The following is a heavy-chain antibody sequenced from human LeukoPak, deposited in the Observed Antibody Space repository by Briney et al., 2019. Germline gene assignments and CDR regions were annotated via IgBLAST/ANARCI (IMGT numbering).Heavy chain of an antibody. J-gene: IGHJ4*02. CDR3: AKGPALLRYFGWFLDY. V-gene: IGHV3-23*01. CDR2: ISGSGGST. D-gene: IGHD3-9*01. Sequence: GGSLRLSCAASGFTFSSYAMSWVRQAPGKGLEWVSAISGSGGSTYYADSVKGRFTISRDNSKNTLYLQMNSLRAEYTAVYYCAKGPALLRYFGWFLDYWGQGTLVTVSS. CDR1: GFTFSSYA.